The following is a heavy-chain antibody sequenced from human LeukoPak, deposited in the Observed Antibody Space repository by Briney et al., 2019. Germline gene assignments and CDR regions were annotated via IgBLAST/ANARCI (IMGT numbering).Heavy chain of an antibody. D-gene: IGHD6-13*01. Sequence: SETLSLTCTVSGDSISSYYWSWIRQPPGKGLEWIGYIYYSGSTKYNPSLKSRVTISLDTSKNQFSLKLSSVTAADTAVHYCARDLYSSSWYEDFWGQGTLVTVSS. CDR1: GDSISSYY. CDR2: IYYSGST. J-gene: IGHJ4*02. CDR3: ARDLYSSSWYEDF. V-gene: IGHV4-59*12.